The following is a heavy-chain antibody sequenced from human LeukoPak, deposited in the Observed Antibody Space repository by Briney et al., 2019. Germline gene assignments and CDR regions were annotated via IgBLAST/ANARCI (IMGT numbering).Heavy chain of an antibody. CDR3: ARADPVGDSSGYYHYFDY. CDR2: MNPNSGNT. Sequence: GASVKVSCKASGYTFTSYDINWVRQATGQGLEWMGWMNPNSGNTGYAQKFQGRVTITRNTSISTAYMELSSLRSDDTAVYYCARADPVGDSSGYYHYFDYWGQGTLVTVSS. J-gene: IGHJ4*02. V-gene: IGHV1-8*03. CDR1: GYTFTSYD. D-gene: IGHD3-22*01.